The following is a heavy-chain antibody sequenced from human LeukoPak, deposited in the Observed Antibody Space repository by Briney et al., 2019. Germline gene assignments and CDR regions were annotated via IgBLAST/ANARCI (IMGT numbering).Heavy chain of an antibody. CDR2: MNPNSGNT. D-gene: IGHD2-2*01. V-gene: IGHV1-8*01. Sequence: ASVKVSCKASGYTFTSYDINWVRQATGQGLEWMGWMNPNSGNTGYAQKFQGRVTMTRNTSISTAYLELSSLRSEDTAVYYCARVKSTLRRQDWFDPWGQGTLVTVSS. J-gene: IGHJ5*02. CDR1: GYTFTSYD. CDR3: ARVKSTLRRQDWFDP.